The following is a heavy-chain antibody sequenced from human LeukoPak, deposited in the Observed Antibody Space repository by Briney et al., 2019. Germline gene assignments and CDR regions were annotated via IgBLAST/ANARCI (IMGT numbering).Heavy chain of an antibody. J-gene: IGHJ4*02. Sequence: PGGSLRLSCAASGFIFSHYGMHWVRQVPGKGLEWVAVIQNDASTENFADSVKGRFTISRDNSKNTVFLQMNSLRVEDTAVYYCARELSQIVWGGLDYGGQGTLVSVSS. D-gene: IGHD2-21*01. CDR2: IQNDASTE. V-gene: IGHV3-33*05. CDR1: GFIFSHYG. CDR3: ARELSQIVWGGLDY.